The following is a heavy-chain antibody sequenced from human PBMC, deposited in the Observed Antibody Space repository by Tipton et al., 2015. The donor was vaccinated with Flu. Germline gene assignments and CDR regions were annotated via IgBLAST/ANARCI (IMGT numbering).Heavy chain of an antibody. CDR3: ARDTRETDGFYSRDWYFDL. V-gene: IGHV1-46*01. J-gene: IGHJ2*01. Sequence: QSGPEVKKPGASVKVSCLASGYTFTNYYLHWVRQAPGQGLEWMGIVNPSGGTTTYARKFRGRVTMTRDTSTSTLYMELSSLRSEDTAVYYCARDTRETDGFYSRDWYFDLWGRGTLVTVSS. CDR1: GYTFTNYY. D-gene: IGHD3-22*01. CDR2: VNPSGGTT.